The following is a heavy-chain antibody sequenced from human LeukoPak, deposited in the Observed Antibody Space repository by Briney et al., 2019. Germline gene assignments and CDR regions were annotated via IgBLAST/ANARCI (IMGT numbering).Heavy chain of an antibody. CDR3: ARDRDGYNIVYFDY. CDR1: GGSFSGYY. CDR2: IFYSGTT. V-gene: IGHV4-34*12. Sequence: SETLSLTCAVYGGSFSGYYWSWIRQPPGKGLEWIGSIFYSGTTYYNPSLKSRVTISVDTSRNQFSLKLSSVTAADTAVYFCARDRDGYNIVYFDYWGQGTLVTVSS. J-gene: IGHJ4*02. D-gene: IGHD5-24*01.